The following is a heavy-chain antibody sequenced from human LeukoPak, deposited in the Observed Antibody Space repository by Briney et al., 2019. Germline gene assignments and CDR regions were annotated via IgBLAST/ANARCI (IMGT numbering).Heavy chain of an antibody. CDR1: GFTFSDYY. Sequence: KPGGSLRLSCAASGFTFSDYYMSWIRQAPGKGLEWVSYISSSGSTIYYADSVKGRFTISRDNAKNSLYLQMNSLRAEDTAVYYCARGGYSSGWYQDQLQYFQHWGQGTLVTVSS. J-gene: IGHJ1*01. CDR3: ARGGYSSGWYQDQLQYFQH. CDR2: ISSSGSTI. D-gene: IGHD6-19*01. V-gene: IGHV3-11*01.